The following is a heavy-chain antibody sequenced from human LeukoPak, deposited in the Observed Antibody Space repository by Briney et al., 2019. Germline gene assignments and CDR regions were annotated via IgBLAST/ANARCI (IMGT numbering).Heavy chain of an antibody. CDR2: INPNSGGT. J-gene: IGHJ4*02. Sequence: ASVTVSCTASGYGFTVYYMHWVRQAPGQGLEWMGWINPNSGGTNYAQKFKGWFTMTRDTSISTAYMELSRLTSDDTAVYYCARSALHCVGDCYFDYWGQRTLVTVSS. D-gene: IGHD2-21*02. V-gene: IGHV1-2*04. CDR1: GYGFTVYY. CDR3: ARSALHCVGDCYFDY.